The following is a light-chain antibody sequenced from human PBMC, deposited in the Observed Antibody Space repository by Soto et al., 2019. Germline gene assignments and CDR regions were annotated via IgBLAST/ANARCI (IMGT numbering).Light chain of an antibody. Sequence: EIVMTQSPATLSVSPGERATLSCRASQSVSINLAWYQQKPGQAPRLLIYGASTRATGIPARFSGSGSGTEFTLTISSLQSEDFALYYCQEYDNWPLWTFGQGTKVDIK. CDR3: QEYDNWPLWT. J-gene: IGKJ1*01. CDR2: GAS. V-gene: IGKV3-15*01. CDR1: QSVSIN.